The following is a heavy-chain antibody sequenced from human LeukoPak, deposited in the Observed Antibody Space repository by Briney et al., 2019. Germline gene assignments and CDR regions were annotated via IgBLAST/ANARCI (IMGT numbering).Heavy chain of an antibody. CDR2: ISSSSSY. D-gene: IGHD3-3*02. Sequence: GGSLRLSCAASGFTFSSYSMNWVRQAPGKGLEWVSSISSSSSYNADSLKGRFTISRDNAKNSLYLQMNSLRAEDTAVYYCAREQHWDYDYWGQGTLVTVSS. V-gene: IGHV3-21*01. CDR3: AREQHWDYDY. CDR1: GFTFSSYS. J-gene: IGHJ4*02.